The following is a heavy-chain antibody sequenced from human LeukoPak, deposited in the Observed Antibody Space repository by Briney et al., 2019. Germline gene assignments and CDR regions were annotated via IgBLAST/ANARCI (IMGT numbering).Heavy chain of an antibody. CDR1: GFTFSTSW. D-gene: IGHD4-17*01. V-gene: IGHV3-7*03. Sequence: GGSLRLSCAASGFTFSTSWMIWVRQAPGKGLEWVANLNQEGSEKYYVDSVKGRFTISRDNGRNSLYLQMDSLRVEDTAVYYCVRGLYGYWGQGTLVTVSS. CDR2: LNQEGSEK. J-gene: IGHJ4*02. CDR3: VRGLYGY.